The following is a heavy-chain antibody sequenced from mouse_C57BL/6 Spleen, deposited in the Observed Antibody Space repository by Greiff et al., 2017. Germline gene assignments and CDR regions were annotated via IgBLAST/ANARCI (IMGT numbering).Heavy chain of an antibody. D-gene: IGHD1-1*01. J-gene: IGHJ3*01. CDR1: GYTFTSYW. CDR2: IDPSDSET. V-gene: IGHV1-52*01. Sequence: QVQLQQPGAELVRPGSSVKLSCKASGYTFTSYWMHWVKQRPIQGLEWIGNIDPSDSETHYNQKFKDKATLTVDKSSSTAYMQLSSLTSEDSAVYDGARESYGSSSAWCAYWGQGTLVTVSA. CDR3: ARESYGSSSAWCAY.